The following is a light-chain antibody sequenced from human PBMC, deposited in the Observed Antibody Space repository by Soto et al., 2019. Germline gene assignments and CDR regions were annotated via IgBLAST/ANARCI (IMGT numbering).Light chain of an antibody. CDR1: SGDVGCYNI. V-gene: IGLV2-23*01. CDR3: CSYAGGDPFVL. J-gene: IGLJ2*01. CDR2: EDY. Sequence: QSALTQPASVSGSPGQSITISCTGTSGDVGCYNIVSWYLQHPGKVPKLLIYEDYRQPSGVSTRFCASKSGNTASLTISGLQDEDDANYYCCSYAGGDPFVLFGGGTTLTVL.